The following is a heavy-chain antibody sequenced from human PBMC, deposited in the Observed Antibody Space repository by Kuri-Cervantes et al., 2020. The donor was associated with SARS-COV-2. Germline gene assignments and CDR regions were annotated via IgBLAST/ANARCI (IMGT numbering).Heavy chain of an antibody. J-gene: IGHJ6*02. CDR1: GGSFSGYY. D-gene: IGHD3-16*01. CDR3: ARGRDYARRIYYYYGMDV. Sequence: SQTLSLTCAAYGGSFSGYYWSWIRQPPGKGLEWIGEINHSGSTNYNPSLKSRVTISVDTSKNQFSLKLSSVTAADTAVYYCARGRDYARRIYYYYGMDVWGQGTTVTVSS. V-gene: IGHV4-34*01. CDR2: INHSGST.